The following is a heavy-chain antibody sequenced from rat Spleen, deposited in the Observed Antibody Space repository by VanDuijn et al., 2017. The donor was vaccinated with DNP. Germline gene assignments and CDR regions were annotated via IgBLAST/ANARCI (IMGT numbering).Heavy chain of an antibody. Sequence: EVQLVESGGGLVQPGRSLKLSCAASGFTFSDYYMAWVRQAPKKGLEWVASITYDGGSTYYPDSVKGRFTISRDNAKNTLYLQMNSLRSEDTATYYCARGSGTYYWYFDFWGPGTMVTVSS. J-gene: IGHJ1*01. D-gene: IGHD5-1*01. CDR3: ARGSGTYYWYFDF. CDR1: GFTFSDYY. V-gene: IGHV5-22*01. CDR2: ITYDGGST.